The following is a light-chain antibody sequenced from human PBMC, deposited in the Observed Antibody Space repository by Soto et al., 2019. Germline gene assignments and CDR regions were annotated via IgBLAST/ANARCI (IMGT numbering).Light chain of an antibody. CDR1: QTVLYSSNNKNY. J-gene: IGKJ5*01. CDR3: QQYYGTPIT. Sequence: DIVMTQSPDSLGVSLGERATINCKSSQTVLYSSNNKNYLAWFQQKPGQPPKLLIYWASTRESGVPDRFSGSGSGTDFTLTISSLQAEDVAVYYCQQYYGTPITFGQGTRLEIK. V-gene: IGKV4-1*01. CDR2: WAS.